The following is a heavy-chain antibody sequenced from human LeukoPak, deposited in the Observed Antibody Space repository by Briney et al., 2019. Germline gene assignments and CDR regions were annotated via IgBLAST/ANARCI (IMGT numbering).Heavy chain of an antibody. J-gene: IGHJ4*02. CDR2: IYSGDST. V-gene: IGHV3-66*04. D-gene: IGHD3-10*01. CDR3: ARQIPSINMVREVPTYFDY. CDR1: GFSVRSNY. Sequence: GGSLRLSCAASGFSVRSNYMSWVRQAPGKGLEWVSVIYSGDSTYYADSVKGRFTISRDNSKNTLYLQMSSLRAEDTAVYYCARQIPSINMVREVPTYFDYWGQGTLVTVSS.